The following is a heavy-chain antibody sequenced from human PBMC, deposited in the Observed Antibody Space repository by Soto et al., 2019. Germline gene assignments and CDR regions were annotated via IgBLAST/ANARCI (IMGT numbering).Heavy chain of an antibody. D-gene: IGHD3-3*01. CDR3: AKDLRDVTIFGVVIQYYYYYYGMGV. V-gene: IGHV3-30*18. J-gene: IGHJ6*02. Sequence: PGGSLRLSCAASGFTFSSYGMHWVRQAPGKGLEWVAVISYDGSNKYYADSVKGRFTISRDNSKNTLYLQMNSLRAEDTAVYYCAKDLRDVTIFGVVIQYYYYYYGMGVWGQGTTVTVSS. CDR2: ISYDGSNK. CDR1: GFTFSSYG.